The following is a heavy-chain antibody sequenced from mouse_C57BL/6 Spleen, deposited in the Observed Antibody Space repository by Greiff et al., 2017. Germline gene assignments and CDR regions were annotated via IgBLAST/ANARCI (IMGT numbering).Heavy chain of an antibody. CDR2: IYPRSGNT. CDR1: GYTFTSYG. Sequence: QVQLKQSGAELARPGASVKLSCKASGYTFTSYGISWVKQRTGQGLEWIGEIYPRSGNTYYNEKFKGKATLTADKSSSTAYMELRSLTSEDSAVYFCARSVYDGYYAWYFDVWGTGTTVTVSS. D-gene: IGHD2-3*01. CDR3: ARSVYDGYYAWYFDV. J-gene: IGHJ1*03. V-gene: IGHV1-81*01.